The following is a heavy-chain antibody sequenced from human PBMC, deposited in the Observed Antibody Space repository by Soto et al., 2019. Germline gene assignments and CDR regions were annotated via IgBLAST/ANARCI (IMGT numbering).Heavy chain of an antibody. D-gene: IGHD1-26*01. Sequence: EVQLVESGGGLVQPGGSLRLSCAASGFTFSSYEMNWVRQAPGKGLEWVSYISSSGSTIYYADSVKGRFTISRDNAKNSLYLPMNSLRAEDTAVYYCARAVWELLSTADYYYYGMDVWGQGTTVTVSS. V-gene: IGHV3-48*03. CDR1: GFTFSSYE. J-gene: IGHJ6*02. CDR3: ARAVWELLSTADYYYYGMDV. CDR2: ISSSGSTI.